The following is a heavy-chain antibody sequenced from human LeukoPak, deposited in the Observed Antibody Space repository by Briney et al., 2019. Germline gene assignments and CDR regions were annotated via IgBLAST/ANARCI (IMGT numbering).Heavy chain of an antibody. J-gene: IGHJ4*02. Sequence: ASVKVSCKASGYTFTGYYMHWVRQAPGQGLEWMGWINPNSGGTNYAQKFQGWVTMTRDTSISTAYMELSRLRSDDTAVYYCARGGGGGVVDTAMVFDYWGQGTLVTVSS. CDR1: GYTFTGYY. V-gene: IGHV1-2*04. D-gene: IGHD5-18*01. CDR2: INPNSGGT. CDR3: ARGGGGGVVDTAMVFDY.